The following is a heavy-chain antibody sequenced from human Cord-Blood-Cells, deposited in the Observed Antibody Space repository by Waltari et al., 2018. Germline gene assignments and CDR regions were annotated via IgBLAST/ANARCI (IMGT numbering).Heavy chain of an antibody. CDR1: GFTLRLYG. Sequence: QVQLVESVGGVVQPGRSLSLSCAASGFTLRLYGLHCVRQAPGKGLEWVAVISYDGSNKYDADSVKGRFTISRDNSKNTLYLQMNSLRAEDTAVYYCAKSPGEYQLLAWGQGTLVTVSS. CDR3: AKSPGEYQLLA. J-gene: IGHJ5*02. D-gene: IGHD2-2*01. CDR2: ISYDGSNK. V-gene: IGHV3-30*18.